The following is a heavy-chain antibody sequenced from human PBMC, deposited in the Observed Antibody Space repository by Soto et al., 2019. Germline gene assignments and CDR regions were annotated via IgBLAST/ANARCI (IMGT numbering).Heavy chain of an antibody. Sequence: GGSLRLSCAASGFTFSSYGMHWVRQAPGKGLEWVAVIWYDGSNKYYADSVKGRFTISRDNSKNTLYLQMNSLRAEDTAVYYCARFSIVGAYFDYWGQGTLVTVSS. D-gene: IGHD1-26*01. CDR3: ARFSIVGAYFDY. V-gene: IGHV3-33*01. CDR1: GFTFSSYG. CDR2: IWYDGSNK. J-gene: IGHJ4*02.